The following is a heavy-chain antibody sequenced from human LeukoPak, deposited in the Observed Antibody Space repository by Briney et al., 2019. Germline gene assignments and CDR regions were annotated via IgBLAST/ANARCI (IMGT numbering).Heavy chain of an antibody. CDR2: VYYSGTT. CDR1: GGSISSYY. V-gene: IGHV4-59*01. Sequence: PSETLSLTCSVSGGSISSYYWSWIRQPPGKGLEWIGYVYYSGTTKYNPSLKSGVVISVDTSKNQFSLELTSVTPADTAVYYCARLLVRGATYYFDLWGRGALVTVSS. CDR3: ARLLVRGATYYFDL. D-gene: IGHD3-10*01. J-gene: IGHJ2*01.